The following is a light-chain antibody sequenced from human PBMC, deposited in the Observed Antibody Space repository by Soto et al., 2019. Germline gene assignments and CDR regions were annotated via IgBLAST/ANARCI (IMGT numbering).Light chain of an antibody. J-gene: IGKJ4*01. Sequence: DIQMTQSPSTLSASVGDRVTITCRASQSISSWLAWYQQKPGKAPKILIYDASSLESGVPSRFRGSGSGTEFTLTISGLQPDDVATSDCQQYNSYPLSDTFGGGSKVEIK. CDR2: DAS. CDR1: QSISSW. V-gene: IGKV1-5*01. CDR3: QQYNSYPLSDT.